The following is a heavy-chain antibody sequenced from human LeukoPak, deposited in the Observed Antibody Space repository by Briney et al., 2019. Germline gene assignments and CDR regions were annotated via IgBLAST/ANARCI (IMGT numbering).Heavy chain of an antibody. CDR3: ATVSFCCSGGSCYSNYYYYMDV. D-gene: IGHD2-15*01. J-gene: IGHJ6*03. CDR1: GYTLTELS. Sequence: ASVKVSCKVSGYTLTELSMHWVRQAPGKGLEWMGGFDPEDGETIYAQKFQGRVTMTEDTSTDTAYMELSSLRSEDTAVYYCATVSFCCSGGSCYSNYYYYMDVWGKGTTVTVSS. V-gene: IGHV1-24*01. CDR2: FDPEDGET.